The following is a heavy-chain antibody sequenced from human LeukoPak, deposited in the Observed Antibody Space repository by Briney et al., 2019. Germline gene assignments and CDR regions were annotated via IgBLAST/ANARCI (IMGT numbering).Heavy chain of an antibody. J-gene: IGHJ4*02. CDR2: INHSGST. D-gene: IGHD1-26*01. V-gene: IGHV4-34*01. Sequence: SETLSLTCAVYGGSFSGYYWSWIRQPPGKGLEWVGEINHSGSTNYNPSLKSRVTISVDTSKNQFSLKLSSVTAADTAVYYCARHGQDTGNFYAHFDYWGQGILVTVSS. CDR1: GGSFSGYY. CDR3: ARHGQDTGNFYAHFDY.